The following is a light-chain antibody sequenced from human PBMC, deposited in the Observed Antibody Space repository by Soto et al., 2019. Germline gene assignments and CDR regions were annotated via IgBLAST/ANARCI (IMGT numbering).Light chain of an antibody. V-gene: IGKV1-8*01. Sequence: AIRMTQSPSSFSASTGDRVTITCRASQRISSHLTWYQVKPGKAPRLLIYTASYLESGVPSRFSGSGSGTDFTLTISSLQPEDFAVYYCQQYFSYPLSFGGGTKVEIK. J-gene: IGKJ4*01. CDR1: QRISSH. CDR2: TAS. CDR3: QQYFSYPLS.